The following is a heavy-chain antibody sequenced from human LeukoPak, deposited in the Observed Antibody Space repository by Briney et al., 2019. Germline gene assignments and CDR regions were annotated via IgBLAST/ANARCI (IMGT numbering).Heavy chain of an antibody. V-gene: IGHV4-31*11. CDR3: AREDYVDGGGGSDY. Sequence: PSETLSLTCAVSGGSISSGGYYWSWIRQYPGKGLERIGYIYYTGSTDYNPSVQSRVTISVDTSKNQFSLKLRSVTAADTAVYYCAREDYVDGGGGSDYWGQGTLVIVSS. CDR1: GGSISSGGYY. D-gene: IGHD4-17*01. J-gene: IGHJ4*02. CDR2: IYYTGST.